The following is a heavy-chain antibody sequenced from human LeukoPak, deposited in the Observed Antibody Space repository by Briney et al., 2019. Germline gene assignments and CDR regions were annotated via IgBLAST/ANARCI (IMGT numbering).Heavy chain of an antibody. V-gene: IGHV3-7*05. CDR1: GFTFSSYW. CDR3: ARTRYYDSGGYPMPFDY. D-gene: IGHD3-22*01. CDR2: IKQDGSEK. Sequence: GGSLRLSCAASGFTFSSYWMSWVRQAPGKGLEWVANIKQDGSEKYYVDSVKGRFTISRDNFKNTLYLQMNSLRAEDTAVYYCARTRYYDSGGYPMPFDYWGQGTLVTVSS. J-gene: IGHJ4*02.